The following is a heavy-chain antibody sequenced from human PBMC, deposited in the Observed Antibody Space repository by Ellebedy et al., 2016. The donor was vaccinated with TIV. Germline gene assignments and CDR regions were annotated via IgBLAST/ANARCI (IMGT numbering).Heavy chain of an antibody. CDR2: INGGDGYP. D-gene: IGHD3-16*01. Sequence: AASVKVSCQASGYAFTHYGLHWVRQAPGQGLEWMAWINGGDGYPKYSWKFQGRVSFTRDTSATTAYMELSSLTSEDTAVYYCARSGNAWGLDFWGQGTLVTVSS. CDR3: ARSGNAWGLDF. V-gene: IGHV1-3*01. J-gene: IGHJ4*02. CDR1: GYAFTHYG.